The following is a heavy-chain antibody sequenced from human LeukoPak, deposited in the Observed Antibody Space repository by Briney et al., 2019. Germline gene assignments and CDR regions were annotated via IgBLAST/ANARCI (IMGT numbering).Heavy chain of an antibody. V-gene: IGHV4-39*01. Sequence: PSETLSLTCTVSGGSISSSSYYWGWIRQPPGKGLEWIGSIYYSGSTNYNPSLKSRVTISVDTSKNQLSLRLTSVTAADTAVYYCARRRYYDSSGYYYYLDFWGQGTLVTVSS. D-gene: IGHD3-22*01. CDR2: IYYSGST. CDR1: GGSISSSSYY. J-gene: IGHJ4*02. CDR3: ARRRYYDSSGYYYYLDF.